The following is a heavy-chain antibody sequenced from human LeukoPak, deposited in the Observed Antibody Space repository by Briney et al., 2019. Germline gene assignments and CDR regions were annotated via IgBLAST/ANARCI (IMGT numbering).Heavy chain of an antibody. V-gene: IGHV4-34*01. D-gene: IGHD6-19*01. Sequence: SETLSLTCAVYGGSFSGYYWSCIRQPPGKGLEWIGEINHSGSTTYNPSLTSRVTISVEKSKNQLSLKLSSLTAADTAVYYCARGRIYRSGWARFWGFDIWGQGTMVTVSS. J-gene: IGHJ3*02. CDR2: INHSGST. CDR3: ARGRIYRSGWARFWGFDI. CDR1: GGSFSGYY.